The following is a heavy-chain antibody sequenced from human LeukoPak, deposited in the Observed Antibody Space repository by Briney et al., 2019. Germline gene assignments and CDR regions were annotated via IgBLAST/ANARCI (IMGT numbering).Heavy chain of an antibody. V-gene: IGHV4-34*01. J-gene: IGHJ4*02. CDR2: INHSGST. D-gene: IGHD5-12*01. Sequence: PSETLSLTCAVYGGSFSGYYWSWFRQPPGKGLEWIGEINHSGSTNYNPSLTSRVTISVDTSKNQFSLKLSSVTAADTAVYYCARAQYPVSGWLRYWGQGTLVTVSS. CDR3: ARAQYPVSGWLRY. CDR1: GGSFSGYY.